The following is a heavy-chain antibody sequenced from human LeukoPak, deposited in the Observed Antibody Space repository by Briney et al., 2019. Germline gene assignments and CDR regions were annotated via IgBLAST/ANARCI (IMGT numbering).Heavy chain of an antibody. CDR2: ISAYNGNT. D-gene: IGHD1-26*01. CDR3: ARFSGSHLDY. Sequence: ASVKVSCKASDYTFTSYGISWVRQAPGQGLEWMGWISAYNGNTNYAQKFQGRVTVTTDTSTSTAYMELRSLRSDDTAVYYCARFSGSHLDYWGQGTLVTVSS. J-gene: IGHJ4*02. CDR1: DYTFTSYG. V-gene: IGHV1-18*01.